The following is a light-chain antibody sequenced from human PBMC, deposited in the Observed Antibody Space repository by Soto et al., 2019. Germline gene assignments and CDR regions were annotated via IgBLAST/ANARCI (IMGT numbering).Light chain of an antibody. V-gene: IGKV3-20*01. CDR3: QQYGSSPST. Sequence: EILMTQSPATLSVSPGERATVSCRASQSVSSNLAWYQQKPGQAPRLLIYGASSRATGIPDRFSGSGSGTDFTLTISRLEPEDFAVYYCQQYGSSPSTFGQGTKVDIK. J-gene: IGKJ1*01. CDR2: GAS. CDR1: QSVSSN.